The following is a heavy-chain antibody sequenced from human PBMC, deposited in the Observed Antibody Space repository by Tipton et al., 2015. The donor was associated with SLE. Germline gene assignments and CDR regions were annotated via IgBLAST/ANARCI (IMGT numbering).Heavy chain of an antibody. J-gene: IGHJ3*02. Sequence: LRLSCAVSGYSISSDYFCGWIQQPPGKGVGWIRSIYHGGRTYYKPSLKGRVTISVDTSKNQFSLKPSPVTAADTAVYYCARRDAFDIWGQGTMVTVSS. V-gene: IGHV4-38-2*01. CDR1: GYSISSDYF. CDR3: ARRDAFDI. CDR2: IYHGGRT.